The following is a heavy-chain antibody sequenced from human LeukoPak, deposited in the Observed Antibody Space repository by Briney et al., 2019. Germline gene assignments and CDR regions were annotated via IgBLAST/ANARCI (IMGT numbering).Heavy chain of an antibody. J-gene: IGHJ4*02. D-gene: IGHD3-10*01. Sequence: SETLSLTCTVSGGSISSSSYYWGWIRQPPGKGLEWIGSIYYSGSTYYNSSLNRRATISVDTSKNQFSLKLSSLTAADTAVYYCVTEGGYGSGSYYRFDYWGQGTLVTVSS. CDR2: IYYSGST. CDR3: VTEGGYGSGSYYRFDY. V-gene: IGHV4-39*02. CDR1: GGSISSSSYY.